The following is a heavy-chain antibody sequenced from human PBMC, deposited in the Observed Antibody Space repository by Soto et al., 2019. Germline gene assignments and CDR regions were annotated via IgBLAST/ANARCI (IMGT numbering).Heavy chain of an antibody. V-gene: IGHV3-11*01. CDR2: ISTNGRNI. Sequence: GGSMRLSCVASGFIFSCYYMSWIRQPPGRGLEWASYISTNGRNIYYADSVKGRFTISRDNTKNSLYLQMNSLRAEDTAVYYCARLPPPSCSGGSCSPYWGQGTLVTVSS. CDR1: GFIFSCYY. CDR3: ARLPPPSCSGGSCSPY. D-gene: IGHD2-15*01. J-gene: IGHJ4*02.